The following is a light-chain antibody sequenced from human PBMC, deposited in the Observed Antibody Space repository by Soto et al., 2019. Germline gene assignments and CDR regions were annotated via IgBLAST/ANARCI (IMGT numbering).Light chain of an antibody. V-gene: IGKV3-20*01. Sequence: EIVLTQSPGTLSLSPGEGATLSCRASQSVSSSYLAWYQHKPGQSPRLLIYGASSRATGIPDRFSGSGSGTDFTLTISRLEPEDFAVYYCQQYGSSPTFGQGTKVDIK. CDR2: GAS. J-gene: IGKJ1*01. CDR3: QQYGSSPT. CDR1: QSVSSSY.